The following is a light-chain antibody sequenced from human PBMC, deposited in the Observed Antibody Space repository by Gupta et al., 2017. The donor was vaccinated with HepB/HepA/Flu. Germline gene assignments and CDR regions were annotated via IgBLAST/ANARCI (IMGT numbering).Light chain of an antibody. Sequence: SYVLTQPPSVSVAPGKTVRITCGGNNIGSKSVHWSQQKPGQAPVLVVYDDSDRPSGIPERFSGSNSGNTATLTISRVEAGDEADYYCQVWDSSSDLVVFGGGTKLTVL. V-gene: IGLV3-21*03. CDR2: DDS. J-gene: IGLJ2*01. CDR1: NIGSKS. CDR3: QVWDSSSDLVV.